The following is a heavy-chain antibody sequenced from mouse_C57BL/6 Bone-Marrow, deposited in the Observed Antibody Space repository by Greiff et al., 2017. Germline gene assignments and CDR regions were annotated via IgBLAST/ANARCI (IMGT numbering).Heavy chain of an antibody. CDR3: AVENFDY. CDR2: INPNNGGT. V-gene: IGHV1-26*01. Sequence: VQLQQSGPELVKPGASVKISCKASGYTFTDYYMNWVKQSHGKSLEWIGDINPNNGGTSYNQKFKGKATLTVDKSSSTAYMELRSLTSEDSAVYYCAVENFDYWGQGTTLTVSS. CDR1: GYTFTDYY. J-gene: IGHJ2*01.